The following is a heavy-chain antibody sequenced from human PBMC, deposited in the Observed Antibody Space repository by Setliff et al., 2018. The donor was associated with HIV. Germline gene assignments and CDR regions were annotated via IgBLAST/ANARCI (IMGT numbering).Heavy chain of an antibody. J-gene: IGHJ4*02. V-gene: IGHV4-59*11. CDR1: GGSISSHY. CDR2: IYYSEST. D-gene: IGHD6-19*01. CDR3: ARGRLSGYSSGWYRGVDY. Sequence: LSLTCTVSGGSISSHYWSWIRQPPGKGLEWIGYIYYSESTNYNPSLKSRVTISVDTSKNQFSLRLSSVTAADTAVYYCARGRLSGYSSGWYRGVDYWGQGTLVTVSS.